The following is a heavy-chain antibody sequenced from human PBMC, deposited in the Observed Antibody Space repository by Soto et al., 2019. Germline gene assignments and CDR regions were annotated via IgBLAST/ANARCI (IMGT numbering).Heavy chain of an antibody. V-gene: IGHV3-9*01. J-gene: IGHJ4*02. CDR2: ISWNRGII. CDR3: TRSIGPSCYSSFDY. Sequence: EVQLVESGGGLVQPGRSLILSCAASGFTFDDYAFHWVRQAPGKGLEWVSGISWNRGIIGYADSVQGRFTISRDNAKNSLYLQMNSLRAEDTAFYYCTRSIGPSCYSSFDYFGQGTLVTVSS. CDR1: GFTFDDYA. D-gene: IGHD2-15*01.